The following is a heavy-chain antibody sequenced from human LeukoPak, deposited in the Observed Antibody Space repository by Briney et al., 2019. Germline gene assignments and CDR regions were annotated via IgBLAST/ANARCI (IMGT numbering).Heavy chain of an antibody. Sequence: GGTLRLSCAASGFTFSSYGMSWVRQAPGKGLQWVSYISSRGTTIYYADSVKGRFTISRDNAKNSLYLQMDSLRAEDTAVYYCARRSGYYNYFDYWGQGTLVTVSS. V-gene: IGHV3-48*04. CDR3: ARRSGYYNYFDY. J-gene: IGHJ4*02. D-gene: IGHD3-22*01. CDR1: GFTFSSYG. CDR2: ISSRGTTI.